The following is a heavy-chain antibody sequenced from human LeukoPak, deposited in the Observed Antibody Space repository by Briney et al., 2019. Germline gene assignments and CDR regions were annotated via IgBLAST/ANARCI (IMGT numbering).Heavy chain of an antibody. J-gene: IGHJ4*02. V-gene: IGHV4-59*01. CDR2: IYSSGST. CDR3: ARDQGYTYGVPLPDY. CDR1: GGSLSSYY. D-gene: IGHD5-18*01. Sequence: SETLSLTCTVSGGSLSSYYWSWIRQPPGKGLEWLGYIYSSGSTNYNPSLKSRVTISIDTSKNQFSLKLSSVTAADTAVYYCARDQGYTYGVPLPDYWGQGTLVTVSS.